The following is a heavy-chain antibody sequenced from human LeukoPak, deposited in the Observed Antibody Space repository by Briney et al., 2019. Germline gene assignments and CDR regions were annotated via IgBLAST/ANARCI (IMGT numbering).Heavy chain of an antibody. D-gene: IGHD3-3*01. V-gene: IGHV3-30-3*01. Sequence: GGSLRLSCAASGFTFSSYAMHWVRQAPGKGLEWVAAISYDGSNKYYADSVKGRFTISRDNSKNTLYLQMNSLRAEDTAVYYCAREVTAIFEVVIERSFDPWGQGTLVTVSS. J-gene: IGHJ5*02. CDR1: GFTFSSYA. CDR2: ISYDGSNK. CDR3: AREVTAIFEVVIERSFDP.